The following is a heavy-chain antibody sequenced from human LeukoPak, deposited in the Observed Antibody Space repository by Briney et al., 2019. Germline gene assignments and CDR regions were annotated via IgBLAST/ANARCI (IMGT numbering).Heavy chain of an antibody. V-gene: IGHV1-8*03. Sequence: ASVKVSCKASGYTFTSYGISWARQAPGQGLEWMGFMNPNSGRTVYAQNFLGRLTISIDTSINTAYMELSNLRSDDTAVYYCARESLYPWGQGTLVTVSS. D-gene: IGHD3-16*01. CDR2: MNPNSGRT. J-gene: IGHJ5*02. CDR3: ARESLYP. CDR1: GYTFTSYG.